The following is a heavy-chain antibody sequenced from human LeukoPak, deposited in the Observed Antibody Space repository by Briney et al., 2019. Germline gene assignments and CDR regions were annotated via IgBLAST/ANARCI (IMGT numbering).Heavy chain of an antibody. J-gene: IGHJ6*02. Sequence: SVKVSCKASGGTFISYAISWVRQAPGQGLEWMGGIIPIFGTANYAQKFQGRVTITADESTSTAYMELSSLRSEDTAVYYCARVPPPYYYYGMDVWGQGTTVTVSS. CDR1: GGTFISYA. CDR2: IIPIFGTA. V-gene: IGHV1-69*13. CDR3: ARVPPPYYYYGMDV.